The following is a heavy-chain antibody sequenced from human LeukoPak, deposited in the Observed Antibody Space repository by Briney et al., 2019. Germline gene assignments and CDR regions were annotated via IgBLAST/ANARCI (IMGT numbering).Heavy chain of an antibody. J-gene: IGHJ3*02. CDR1: GFTFSSYG. CDR2: IWYDGSNK. CDR3: AKDDYYGSGSYYTRVSFDI. Sequence: GGSLRLSCAASGFTFSSYGMHWVRQAPGKGLEWVAVIWYDGSNKYYADSVKGRFTISRDNSKNTLYLQMNSLRAEDTAVYYCAKDDYYGSGSYYTRVSFDIWGQGTMVTVSS. D-gene: IGHD3-10*01. V-gene: IGHV3-30*02.